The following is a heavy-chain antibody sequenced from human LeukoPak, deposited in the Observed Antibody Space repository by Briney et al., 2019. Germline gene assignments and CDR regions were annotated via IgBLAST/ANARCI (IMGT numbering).Heavy chain of an antibody. D-gene: IGHD5-12*01. V-gene: IGHV6-1*01. CDR3: VRGYSGHMDV. Sequence: SQTLSLTCAISGDSVSNNNAAWNWLRQSPSRGLEWLGRTYYRSKWYKDYAVSVKSRITINPDTSKNQFSLQLNSVTPEDTAIYYCVRGYSGHMDVWGQGTTVTVSS. J-gene: IGHJ6*02. CDR1: GDSVSNNNAA. CDR2: TYYRSKWYK.